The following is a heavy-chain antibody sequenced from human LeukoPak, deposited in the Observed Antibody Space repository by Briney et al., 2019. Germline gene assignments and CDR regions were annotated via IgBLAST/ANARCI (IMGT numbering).Heavy chain of an antibody. D-gene: IGHD3-10*01. CDR2: INPNSGGT. CDR3: ARDPRSYRGGLDY. J-gene: IGHJ4*02. V-gene: IGHV1-2*02. CDR1: GYTFTGYY. Sequence: ASVKVSCKASGYTFTGYYMHWVRQAPGQGLEWMGWINPNSGGTNYAQKFQGRVTMTRDTSISTAYMELSRLRSDDTAVYYCARDPRSYRGGLDYWGQGTLVTVSS.